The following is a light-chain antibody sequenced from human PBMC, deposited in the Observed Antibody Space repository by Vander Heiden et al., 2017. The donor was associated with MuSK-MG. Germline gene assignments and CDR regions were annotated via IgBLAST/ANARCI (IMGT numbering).Light chain of an antibody. CDR3: QTWGTGIRV. V-gene: IGLV4-69*01. Sequence: QLVLPQSPSAAASLGASVKLTCTLSSGHNSYAIAWHPKQPEKGPRFLMNLNSDGSHKKGDGIPDRFSGSSSGAERDLTISSLQAEDEADYYCQTWGTGIRVFGGGTKLTVL. CDR1: SGHNSYA. J-gene: IGLJ3*02. CDR2: LNSDGSH.